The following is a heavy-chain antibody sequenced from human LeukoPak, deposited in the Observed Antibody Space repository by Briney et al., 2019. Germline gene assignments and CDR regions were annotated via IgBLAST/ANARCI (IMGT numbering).Heavy chain of an antibody. J-gene: IGHJ5*02. V-gene: IGHV3-30*18. CDR2: ISYNGNSE. Sequence: PARSLRLSCAASGFTISDYCRNWVRQAPGKGLEWVGVISYNGNSEYYADSLKGRFSISSDNSKDTPYLQMNSLRPEDTAVYYCAKRRSTSCYDPWGQGTLVTVSS. CDR3: AKRRSTSCYDP. CDR1: GFTISDYC. D-gene: IGHD2-2*01.